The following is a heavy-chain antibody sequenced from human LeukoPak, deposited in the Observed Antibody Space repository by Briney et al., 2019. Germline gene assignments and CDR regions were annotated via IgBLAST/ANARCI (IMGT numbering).Heavy chain of an antibody. CDR3: ARAPSKYDFWSGYHYYYMDV. CDR2: ISGSGGST. Sequence: GGSLRLSCAASGFTFSSYAMSWVRQAPGKGLEWVSAISGSGGSTYYADSVKGRFTISRDNSKNTLYLQMNSLRAEDTAVYYCARAPSKYDFWSGYHYYYMDVWGKGTTVTVSS. D-gene: IGHD3-3*01. V-gene: IGHV3-23*01. CDR1: GFTFSSYA. J-gene: IGHJ6*03.